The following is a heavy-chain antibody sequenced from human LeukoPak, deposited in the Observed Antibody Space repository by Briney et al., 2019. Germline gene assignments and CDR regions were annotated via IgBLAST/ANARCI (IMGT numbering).Heavy chain of an antibody. D-gene: IGHD4-17*01. CDR2: ISISSNYI. J-gene: IGHJ4*02. CDR3: AKEGSRDYEPYYFDY. Sequence: GGSLRLSCAASGFTFSRYSMNWVRQAPGKGLEWVSSISISSNYIYYPDSLKGRFTISRDNSKNTLYLQMNSLRAEDTAVYYCAKEGSRDYEPYYFDYWGQGTLVTVSS. V-gene: IGHV3-21*01. CDR1: GFTFSRYS.